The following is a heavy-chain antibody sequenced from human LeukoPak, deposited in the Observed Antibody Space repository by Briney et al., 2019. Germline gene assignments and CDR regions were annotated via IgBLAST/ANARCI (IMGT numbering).Heavy chain of an antibody. CDR3: AREWGSGWYRDAFDI. CDR1: GGTFSSYA. CDR2: IIPILGIA. Sequence: VKVSCKASGGTFSSYAISWVRQAPGQGLEWMGRIIPILGIANYAQKFQGRVTITADKSTSTAYMELSSLRSEDTAVYYCAREWGSGWYRDAFDIWGKGKMVPVSS. J-gene: IGHJ3*02. D-gene: IGHD6-19*01. V-gene: IGHV1-69*04.